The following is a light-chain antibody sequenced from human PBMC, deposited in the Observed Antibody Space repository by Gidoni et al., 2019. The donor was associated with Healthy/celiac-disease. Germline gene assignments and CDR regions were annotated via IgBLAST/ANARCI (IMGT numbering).Light chain of an antibody. CDR3: MQALQTPIT. J-gene: IGKJ5*01. CDR2: LGS. V-gene: IGKV2-28*01. Sequence: MGMSQDPLSLPVTPGEPASISCRSSQSLLHSNGYNYLDWYLQKPGQSPQLLIYLGSNRASGVPDRFSGSGSGTDFTLKLSRVEAEDVGVYYCMQALQTPITFGQGTRLEIK. CDR1: QSLLHSNGYNY.